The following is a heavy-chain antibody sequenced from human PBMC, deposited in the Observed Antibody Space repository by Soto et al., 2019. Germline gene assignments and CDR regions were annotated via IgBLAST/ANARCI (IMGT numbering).Heavy chain of an antibody. CDR2: IRATGGQT. Sequence: EVQLLESGGGVVQPGGSLRLSCAASGFTFRNFVMSWVRQAPGKGLEWVSAIRATGGQTFYADSVKGRFTISSDNSMNMLYMQIDSVRDEGTARYCGAQDRGWGVVSPSHDSWGQGTLVTVSS. D-gene: IGHD2-21*01. CDR1: GFTFRNFV. CDR3: AQDRGWGVVSPSHDS. J-gene: IGHJ4*02. V-gene: IGHV3-23*01.